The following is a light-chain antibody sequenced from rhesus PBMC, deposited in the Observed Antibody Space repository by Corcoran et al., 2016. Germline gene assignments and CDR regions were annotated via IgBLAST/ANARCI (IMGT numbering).Light chain of an antibody. CDR3: QHYYSTPLT. CDR2: EAS. Sequence: DIQMTQSPSSLSASIGDRVTITCRASQDITSDLAWYQQKPGKTPKLLITEASSLQSGIPSRFSGSGSGTDFTLTISSLQSEDFATYYCQHYYSTPLTFGQGTKVEIK. J-gene: IGKJ1*01. CDR1: QDITSD. V-gene: IGKV1-25*01.